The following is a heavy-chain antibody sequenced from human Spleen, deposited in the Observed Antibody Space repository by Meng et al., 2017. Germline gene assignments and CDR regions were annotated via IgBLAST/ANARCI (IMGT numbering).Heavy chain of an antibody. CDR3: TTDSSGLIDY. Sequence: GASLKISCAASGFTFSNAWMSWVRQAPGKGLEWVGRIKSKTDGGTTDYAAPVKGRFTISRDDSKNTLYLQMNSLKTEDTAVYYCTTDSSGLIDYWGQGTLVTVSS. CDR1: GFTFSNAW. V-gene: IGHV3-15*01. D-gene: IGHD3-22*01. J-gene: IGHJ4*02. CDR2: IKSKTDGGTT.